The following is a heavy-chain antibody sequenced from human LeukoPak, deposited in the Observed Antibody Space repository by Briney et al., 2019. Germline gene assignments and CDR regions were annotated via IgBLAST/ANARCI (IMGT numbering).Heavy chain of an antibody. V-gene: IGHV4-59*01. CDR2: IYYSGST. CDR3: AALYDILTGREYFQH. D-gene: IGHD3-9*01. Sequence: PSETLSLTCTVSGGSISSYYWSWIRQPPGKGLEWIGYIYYSGSTNYNPSLKSRVIISVDTSKNQFSLKLSSVTAADTAVYYCAALYDILTGREYFQHWGQGTLVTVSS. J-gene: IGHJ1*01. CDR1: GGSISSYY.